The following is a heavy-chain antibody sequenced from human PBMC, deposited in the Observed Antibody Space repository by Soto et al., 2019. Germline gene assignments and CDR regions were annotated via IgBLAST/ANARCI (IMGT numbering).Heavy chain of an antibody. Sequence: GGSLRLSCEASGFTFSEYNMNWVRQAPGKGLECVAYITRSGETIDYADSVEGRFTISRDNAENSLYLQMTSLRDEDTAVYYCARDLDYYGSGSPDAFDIWGQGTMDT. CDR3: ARDLDYYGSGSPDAFDI. D-gene: IGHD3-10*01. CDR2: ITRSGETI. J-gene: IGHJ3*02. CDR1: GFTFSEYN. V-gene: IGHV3-48*02.